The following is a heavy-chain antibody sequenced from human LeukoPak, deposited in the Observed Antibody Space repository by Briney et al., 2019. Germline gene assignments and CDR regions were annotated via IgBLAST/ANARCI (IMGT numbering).Heavy chain of an antibody. CDR1: GDSVRTSNSY. Sequence: SETLSLTCTVSGDSVRTSNSYWGWIRQPPGKGLEWIVSMYYSGNTYYIPSLKSRVTISVDTSKNQLSLRLSSVTAADTAVYYCARHPHYYFDNSARWGQGTLVTVSS. V-gene: IGHV4-39*01. D-gene: IGHD3-22*01. CDR2: MYYSGNT. CDR3: ARHPHYYFDNSAR. J-gene: IGHJ4*02.